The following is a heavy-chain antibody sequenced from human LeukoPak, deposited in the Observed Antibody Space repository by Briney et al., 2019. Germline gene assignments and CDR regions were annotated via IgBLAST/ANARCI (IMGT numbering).Heavy chain of an antibody. Sequence: PSQTLSLTCTVSGGSISSGGYYWSWIRQHPGKGLEWIGYIYYSGSTYYNPSLKSRVTISVDTSKNQFSLKLSSVTAADTAVYYCARGPAMVTRYYYYGMDVWGQGTTVTVSS. CDR2: IYYSGST. CDR1: GGSISSGGYY. D-gene: IGHD5-18*01. J-gene: IGHJ6*02. V-gene: IGHV4-31*03. CDR3: ARGPAMVTRYYYYGMDV.